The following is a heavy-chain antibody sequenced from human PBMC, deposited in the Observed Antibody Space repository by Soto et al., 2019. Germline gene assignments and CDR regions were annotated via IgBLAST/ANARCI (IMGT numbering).Heavy chain of an antibody. D-gene: IGHD2-2*01. CDR3: ARARPGYCSSTSCYRVGAFDI. Sequence: GGSLRLSCAASGFTFSSYWMSWVRQAPGKGLEWVANIKQDGSEKYYVDSVKGRFTISRDNAKNSLYLQMNSLRAEDTAVYYCARARPGYCSSTSCYRVGAFDIWGQGTMVTVSS. CDR2: IKQDGSEK. CDR1: GFTFSSYW. J-gene: IGHJ3*02. V-gene: IGHV3-7*03.